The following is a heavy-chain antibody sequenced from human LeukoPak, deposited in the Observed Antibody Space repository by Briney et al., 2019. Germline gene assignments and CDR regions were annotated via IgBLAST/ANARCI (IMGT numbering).Heavy chain of an antibody. J-gene: IGHJ2*01. D-gene: IGHD3-22*01. Sequence: ASVKVSCKASGYTFTGYYMHWVRQAPGQGLEWMGRINPKSGGTNYAQKFQGRVTLTRDTSISTAYMELNRLISDDTAVYYCARALTDDSSGQDWYFDLWGRGTLVTVSS. CDR2: INPKSGGT. CDR1: GYTFTGYY. V-gene: IGHV1-2*06. CDR3: ARALTDDSSGQDWYFDL.